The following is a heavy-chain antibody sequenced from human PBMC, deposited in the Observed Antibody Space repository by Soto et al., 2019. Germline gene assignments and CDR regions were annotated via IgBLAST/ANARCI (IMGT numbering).Heavy chain of an antibody. D-gene: IGHD6-6*01. J-gene: IGHJ4*02. V-gene: IGHV4-30-4*01. CDR2: IYYSGST. Sequence: QVQLQESGPGLVKPSQTLSLTCTVSGGSISSGDYYWSWIRQPPGKGLEWIGYIYYSGSTYYNPSHKSRVTISVDTSKNQFSLKLSSVTAADTAVYYCARVKGRIAARGNFDYWGQGTLVTVSS. CDR3: ARVKGRIAARGNFDY. CDR1: GGSISSGDYY.